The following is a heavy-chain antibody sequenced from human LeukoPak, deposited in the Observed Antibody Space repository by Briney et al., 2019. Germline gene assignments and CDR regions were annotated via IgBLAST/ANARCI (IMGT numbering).Heavy chain of an antibody. D-gene: IGHD2-8*02. CDR3: AKDRAELTGDVSDD. CDR2: ISGSGGST. Sequence: PGGSLTLSCSASGFTFSNYALTWVRQAPGKGLEWVSVISGSGGSTDYADSVKGRCTISRDNSKNTLYLQMNSLRAEDTAVYYCAKDRAELTGDVSDDWGQGTLVTVSS. J-gene: IGHJ4*02. CDR1: GFTFSNYA. V-gene: IGHV3-23*01.